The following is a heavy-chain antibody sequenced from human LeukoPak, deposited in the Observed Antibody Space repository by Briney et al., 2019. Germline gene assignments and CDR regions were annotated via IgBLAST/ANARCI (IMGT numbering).Heavy chain of an antibody. CDR3: ARGGSSRWYPNFDY. V-gene: IGHV3-23*01. Sequence: GGSLRLSCAASGFTFSSYAMTWVRQAPGKGLEWVSIISGASGGSTYYADSVKGRFTISSDNSKNTLYLQMNSLRAEDTALYYCARGGSSRWYPNFDYWGEGTLVTVSS. J-gene: IGHJ4*02. CDR1: GFTFSSYA. D-gene: IGHD6-13*01. CDR2: ISGASGGST.